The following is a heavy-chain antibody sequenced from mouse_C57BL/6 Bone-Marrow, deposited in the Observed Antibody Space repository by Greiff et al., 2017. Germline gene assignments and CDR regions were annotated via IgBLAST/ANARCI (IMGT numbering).Heavy chain of an antibody. Sequence: EVKLLESGPGLVKPSQSLSLTCSVTGYSITSGYYWNWIRQFPGNKLEWMGYISYDGSNNYNPSLKNRISITRDTSKNQFFLKLNSVTTEDTATYYCARGGRALFDYWGQGTTLTVSS. CDR1: GYSITSGYY. D-gene: IGHD1-1*01. J-gene: IGHJ2*01. CDR3: ARGGRALFDY. V-gene: IGHV3-6*01. CDR2: ISYDGSN.